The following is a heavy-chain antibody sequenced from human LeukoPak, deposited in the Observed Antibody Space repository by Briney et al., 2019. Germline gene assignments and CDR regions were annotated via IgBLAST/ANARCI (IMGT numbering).Heavy chain of an antibody. CDR3: ARAGYSSGWYPLPYNWFDP. D-gene: IGHD6-19*01. CDR1: GYTFTSYG. V-gene: IGHV1-18*01. CDR2: ISAYNGNT. Sequence: ASVKVSCKASGYTFTSYGISWVRQAPGQGLEWMGWISAYNGNTNYAQKLQGRVTMTTDTSTSTAYMELRSLRSDDTAVCYCARAGYSSGWYPLPYNWFDPWGQGTLVTVSS. J-gene: IGHJ5*02.